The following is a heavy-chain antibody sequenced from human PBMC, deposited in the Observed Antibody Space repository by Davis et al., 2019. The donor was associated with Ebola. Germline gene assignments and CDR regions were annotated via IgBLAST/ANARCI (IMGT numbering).Heavy chain of an antibody. J-gene: IGHJ4*02. Sequence: SETLSLTCTVSGGSISSGNWWGWFRQPPGEGLEWIGEIYHTETTTYNPSLKSRVTVSVDKSKNQFSLKLISVTAADTAVYFCARKGFGSSADYWGQGILVTVS. CDR1: GGSISSGNW. CDR2: IYHTETT. CDR3: ARKGFGSSADY. V-gene: IGHV4-4*02. D-gene: IGHD6-6*01.